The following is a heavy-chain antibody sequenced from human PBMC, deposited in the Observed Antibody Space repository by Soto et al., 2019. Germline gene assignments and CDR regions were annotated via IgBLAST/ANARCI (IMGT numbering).Heavy chain of an antibody. J-gene: IGHJ4*02. CDR2: ISSGGGTT. V-gene: IGHV3-74*01. CDR1: GFTFSSYW. CDR3: AKDHRH. Sequence: GGSLRLSCAASGFTFSSYWMHWVRQAPGKGLVWVSRISSGGGTTNYADSVKGRFTISRDNSKNTLYLQMNSLRAEDTAVYYCAKDHRHWGQGTLVTVS.